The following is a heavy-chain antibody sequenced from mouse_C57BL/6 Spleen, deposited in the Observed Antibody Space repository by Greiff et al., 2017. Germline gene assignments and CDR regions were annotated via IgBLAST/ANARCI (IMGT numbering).Heavy chain of an antibody. Sequence: QVQLQQSGPELVKPGASVKISCKASGYAFSSSWMNWMKQRPAKGLEWIGRIYPGDGDTNYNGKFKGKATLTADNSSSTAYMQLSSLTSEDSAVYFCATNCYGSSSYFDVWGTGTTVTVSS. D-gene: IGHD1-1*01. CDR2: IYPGDGDT. V-gene: IGHV1-82*01. CDR3: ATNCYGSSSYFDV. J-gene: IGHJ1*03. CDR1: GYAFSSSW.